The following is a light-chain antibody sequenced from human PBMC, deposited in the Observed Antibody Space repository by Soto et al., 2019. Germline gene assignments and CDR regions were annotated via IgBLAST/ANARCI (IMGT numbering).Light chain of an antibody. CDR3: QQYGSSFT. CDR1: QSVSSSY. CDR2: GAS. J-gene: IGKJ3*01. Sequence: DIVLTQSPGTLYLSPGERATLSCRASQSVSSSYLAWYQQKPGQAPRLLIYGASSRATGIPDRFSGSGSGTDFTLTISRLEPEDFAVYYCQQYGSSFTFGPGTKVDIK. V-gene: IGKV3-20*01.